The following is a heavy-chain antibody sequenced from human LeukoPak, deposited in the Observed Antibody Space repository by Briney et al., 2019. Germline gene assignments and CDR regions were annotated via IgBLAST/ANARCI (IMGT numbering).Heavy chain of an antibody. Sequence: PGGSLRLSCAASGFTFSNYAMRWVRQAPGKGLQWVSAIGSSGATQHYAGAVKGRFTISRDNSKNTVYLQMNSLRGEDTAVYYCARVFSTYYFDYWGQGTLVTVSS. J-gene: IGHJ4*02. CDR3: ARVFSTYYFDY. D-gene: IGHD3-3*02. V-gene: IGHV3-23*01. CDR2: IGSSGATQ. CDR1: GFTFSNYA.